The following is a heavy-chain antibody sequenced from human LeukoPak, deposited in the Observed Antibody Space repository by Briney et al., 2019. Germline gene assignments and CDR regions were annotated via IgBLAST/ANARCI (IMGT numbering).Heavy chain of an antibody. CDR2: IYYSGST. D-gene: IGHD3-22*01. CDR3: ARQDSSGYFDY. Sequence: SETLSLTCTVSGGSISSSSYYWGWIRQPPGKGLEWIGSIYYSGSTYYNPSLKSRVTISVDTSKNQFSLKLSSVIAADTAVYYCARQDSSGYFDYWGQGTLVTVSS. CDR1: GGSISSSSYY. V-gene: IGHV4-39*01. J-gene: IGHJ4*02.